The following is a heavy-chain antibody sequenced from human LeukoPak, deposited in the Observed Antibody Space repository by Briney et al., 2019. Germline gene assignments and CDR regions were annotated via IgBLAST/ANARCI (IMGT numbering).Heavy chain of an antibody. V-gene: IGHV3-30*04. D-gene: IGHD2-21*01. J-gene: IGHJ3*02. CDR3: ARDVVVLAFDI. Sequence: GGSLRLSCAASGFTFSSYAMHWVRQAPGKGLEWVAVISYDGSNKYYADSVKGRFTISRDNSKNTLYLQMNSLRAEDTAAYYCARDVVVLAFDIWGQGTMVTVSS. CDR2: ISYDGSNK. CDR1: GFTFSSYA.